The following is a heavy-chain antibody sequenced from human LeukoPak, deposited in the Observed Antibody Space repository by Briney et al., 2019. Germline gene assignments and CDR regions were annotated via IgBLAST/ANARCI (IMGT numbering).Heavy chain of an antibody. CDR1: GFTFSSSA. V-gene: IGHV3-23*01. CDR2: ITISDGRS. CDR3: AKVGPGSDYHYGMDV. Sequence: PGGSLRLSCAASGFTFSSSAMSWVRQAPGKGLEWVSAITISDGRSYYADSVKGRFAVSRDNSRNTLYLQMNSLRGEDTAVYYCAKVGPGSDYHYGMDVWGQGTTVTVSS. J-gene: IGHJ6*02. D-gene: IGHD3-10*01.